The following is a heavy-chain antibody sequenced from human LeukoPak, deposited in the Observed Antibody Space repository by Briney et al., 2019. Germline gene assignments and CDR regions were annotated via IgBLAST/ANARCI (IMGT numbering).Heavy chain of an antibody. CDR2: VFHSGNT. Sequence: SETLSLTCTVSGYSISSTYYWGWIRQPPGKGLEWVGSVFHSGNTYYNPSLKSRLTISADTSKNQFSLTLTSVTAADTAVYYCARDRSVGVLPASPFDFWGQGTLVTVSS. D-gene: IGHD2-2*01. CDR1: GYSISSTYY. CDR3: ARDRSVGVLPASPFDF. V-gene: IGHV4-38-2*02. J-gene: IGHJ4*02.